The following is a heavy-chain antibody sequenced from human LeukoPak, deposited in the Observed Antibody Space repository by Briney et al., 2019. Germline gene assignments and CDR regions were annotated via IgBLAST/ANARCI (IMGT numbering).Heavy chain of an antibody. CDR1: GGSISSYY. CDR2: INYSGST. V-gene: IGHV4-59*12. D-gene: IGHD6-19*01. Sequence: SETLSLTCTVSGGSISSYYWSWIRQPPGKGLEWIGYINYSGSTNYNPSLKSRATISADKSKNQFALKLRSVTAADTAVYYCASNEAVAGTVYYWGQGTLVTVSS. J-gene: IGHJ4*02. CDR3: ASNEAVAGTVYY.